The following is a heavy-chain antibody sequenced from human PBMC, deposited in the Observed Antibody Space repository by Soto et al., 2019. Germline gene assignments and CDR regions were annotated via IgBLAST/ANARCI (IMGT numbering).Heavy chain of an antibody. CDR2: IIPIFGTA. CDR3: ARGSLAYDSSGYHRGYYFDY. D-gene: IGHD3-22*01. CDR1: GGPFSSYA. V-gene: IGHV1-69*06. J-gene: IGHJ4*02. Sequence: SVKVSCKASGGPFSSYAISWVRQAPGQGLEWMGGIIPIFGTANYAQKFQGRVTITADKSTSTAYMELSSLRSEDTAVYYCARGSLAYDSSGYHRGYYFDYWGQGTLVTVSS.